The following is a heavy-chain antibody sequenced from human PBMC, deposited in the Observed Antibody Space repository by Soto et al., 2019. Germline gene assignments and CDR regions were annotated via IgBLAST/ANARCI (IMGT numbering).Heavy chain of an antibody. CDR1: GGSISSGGYS. D-gene: IGHD5-18*01. V-gene: IGHV4-30-2*01. CDR2: IYHSGST. CDR3: ARGGYSYGYYFDY. Sequence: QLQLQESGSGLVKPSQTLSLTCAVSGGSISSGGYSWSWIRQPPGKGLEWIGYIYHSGSTYYNPSLKSRVTIAVDRSKNQFSLELSSVTAADTAVYYGARGGYSYGYYFDYWGQGTLVTVSS. J-gene: IGHJ4*02.